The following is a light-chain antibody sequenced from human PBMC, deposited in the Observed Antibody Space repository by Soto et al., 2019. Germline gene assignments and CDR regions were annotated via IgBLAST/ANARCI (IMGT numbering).Light chain of an antibody. Sequence: QSVLTQPASVSGSPGQSITISCTGTSSDVGRYNLVSWYQQHPGKAPKPMIYEGTERPSGVSNRFSASKSANTASQTISGLQSEDEAHYHCSSYAGSGTFVFGGGTKLTVL. CDR2: EGT. J-gene: IGLJ2*01. CDR1: SSDVGRYNL. CDR3: SSYAGSGTFV. V-gene: IGLV2-23*01.